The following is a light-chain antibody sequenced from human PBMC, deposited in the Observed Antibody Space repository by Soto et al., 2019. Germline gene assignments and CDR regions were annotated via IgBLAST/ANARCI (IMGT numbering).Light chain of an antibody. V-gene: IGKV1-12*01. Sequence: IHLTQSPSSVSASLGDRVTFPXRASQAISFWFAWYQQYPVXAPKXXXVSXASLQKGAPSRLTGSGSVTDFTLTITSLHPYDTAIYYFQQARRVTRTFGGGTKVDI. J-gene: IGKJ4*01. CDR1: QAISFW. CDR3: QQARRVTRT. CDR2: SXA.